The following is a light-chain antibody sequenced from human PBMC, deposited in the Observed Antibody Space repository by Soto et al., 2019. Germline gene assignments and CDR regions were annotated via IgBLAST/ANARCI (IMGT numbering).Light chain of an antibody. CDR1: QSVSSS. V-gene: IGKV3-20*01. CDR3: QQYGDSRT. Sequence: EILMTQSPATLPVSPGERATLSCRASQSVSSSLAWYQQKPGQAPRLLIYGASNRATGIPDRFSGSGSGTDFTLTISRLEPEDFAVYYCQQYGDSRTFGQGTK. J-gene: IGKJ1*01. CDR2: GAS.